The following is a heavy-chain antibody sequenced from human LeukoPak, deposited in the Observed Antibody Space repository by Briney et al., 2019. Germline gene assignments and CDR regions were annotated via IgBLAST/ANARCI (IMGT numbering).Heavy chain of an antibody. CDR3: ARDSGYSSDDAY. J-gene: IGHJ4*02. D-gene: IGHD5-12*01. CDR2: IYSGGFT. CDR1: GFTVSSNY. V-gene: IGHV3-66*01. Sequence: GGSLRLSRAASGFTVSSNYMSWVRKAPGKGLEWVSVIYSGGFTHYADSVKDRFTISRDNSKNTLYLQMNSLRVEDTAVYYCARDSGYSSDDAYWGQGTLVTVSS.